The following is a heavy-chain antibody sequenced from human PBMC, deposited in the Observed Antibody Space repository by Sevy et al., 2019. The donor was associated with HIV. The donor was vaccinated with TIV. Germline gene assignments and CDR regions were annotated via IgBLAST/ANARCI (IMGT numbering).Heavy chain of an antibody. CDR3: ARGGGNGWYYFDY. Sequence: ASVKVSGKASGGTFSSYGISWVRQAPGQGLEWMGGIIPILGTVNYAQKFQGRVTITADESTKTAYMELSSLRNEDTAVYYCARGGGNGWYYFDYWGQETLVTVSS. J-gene: IGHJ4*02. CDR1: GGTFSSYG. CDR2: IIPILGTV. D-gene: IGHD6-19*01. V-gene: IGHV1-69*13.